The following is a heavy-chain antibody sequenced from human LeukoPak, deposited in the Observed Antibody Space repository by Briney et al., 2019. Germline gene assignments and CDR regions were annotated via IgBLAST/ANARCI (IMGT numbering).Heavy chain of an antibody. CDR2: IYTSGST. V-gene: IGHV4-61*02. Sequence: SETLSLTCTVSGGSISSGSYYWSWIRQPAGKGLEWIGRIYTSGSTNYNPSLKSRVTISVDTSKNQFSLKLSSVTAADTAVYYCAREWRPSSTAEESGSYYYHFDYWGQGTLVTVSS. CDR1: GGSISSGSYY. CDR3: AREWRPSSTAEESGSYYYHFDY. J-gene: IGHJ4*02. D-gene: IGHD1-26*01.